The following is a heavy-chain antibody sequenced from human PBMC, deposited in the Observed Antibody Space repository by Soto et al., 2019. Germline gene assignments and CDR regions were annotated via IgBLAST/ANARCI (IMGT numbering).Heavy chain of an antibody. D-gene: IGHD2-2*01. CDR3: ATQIGYCSSTSCYSHYYYGMDV. Sequence: EVQLVQSGAEVKKPGESLKISCKGSGYSFTSYWIGWVRQMPGKGLEWMGIIYPGDSDTRYSPSFQGQVTISADKSISTAYLQWSSLKASDTAMYYCATQIGYCSSTSCYSHYYYGMDVWGQGTTVTVSS. J-gene: IGHJ6*02. CDR2: IYPGDSDT. V-gene: IGHV5-51*01. CDR1: GYSFTSYW.